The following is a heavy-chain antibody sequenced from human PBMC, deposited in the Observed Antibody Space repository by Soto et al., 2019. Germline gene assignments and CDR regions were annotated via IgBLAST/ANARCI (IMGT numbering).Heavy chain of an antibody. CDR1: GFTFSSYW. V-gene: IGHV3-74*01. CDR2: LSSDGSDT. CDR3: AIDGRASVYLDS. J-gene: IGHJ5*01. Sequence: EVQLVESGGGLVKPGGSLRLSCAASGFTFSSYWMHWVRQAPGKGLLWVSRLSSDGSDTSYADSVKGRFTISRDNAKKTMYQKMNNLRAKDTAVDYCAIDGRASVYLDSWGQGTLVTVSS.